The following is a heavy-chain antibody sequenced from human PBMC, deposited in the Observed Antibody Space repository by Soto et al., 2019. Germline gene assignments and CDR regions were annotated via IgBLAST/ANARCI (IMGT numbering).Heavy chain of an antibody. CDR3: ARTGPAGTDYYYYGMDV. CDR2: IYYSGST. J-gene: IGHJ6*02. Sequence: SETLSLTCTVSGGSISSGGYYWSWIRQHPGKGLEWIGYIYYSGSTYYNPSLKSRVTISVDTSKNQFSLKLSSVTAADTAVYYCARTGPAGTDYYYYGMDVWGQGTTVTVSS. CDR1: GGSISSGGYY. D-gene: IGHD2-2*01. V-gene: IGHV4-31*03.